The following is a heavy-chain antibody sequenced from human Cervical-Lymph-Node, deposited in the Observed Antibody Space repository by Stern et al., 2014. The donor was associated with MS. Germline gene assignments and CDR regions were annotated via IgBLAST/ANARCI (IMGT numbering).Heavy chain of an antibody. J-gene: IGHJ4*02. CDR2: IIPMIGTA. CDR3: AGPRYNS. Sequence: QVQLVQSGAEVKKPGSSVKVSCKASGDTFISYAITWVRQAPGQGLEWMGDIIPMIGTANYAQKFQDRVTITADKSTSTAYMEVNSLNSEDTAVYYCAGPRYNSWGQGTQVIVSS. D-gene: IGHD3-9*01. CDR1: GDTFISYA. V-gene: IGHV1-69*06.